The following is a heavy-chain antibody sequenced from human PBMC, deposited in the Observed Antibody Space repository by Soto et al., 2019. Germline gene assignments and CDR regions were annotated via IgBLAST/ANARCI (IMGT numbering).Heavy chain of an antibody. CDR3: ARQGIVVVPAAMDAFDI. V-gene: IGHV3-7*01. CDR1: GFTFSSYW. D-gene: IGHD2-2*01. CDR2: IKQDGSEK. J-gene: IGHJ3*02. Sequence: PGGSLRLSCAASGFTFSSYWITWVRQAPGKGLEWVANIKQDGSEKYYVDSVKGRFTISRDNAKNSLYLQMNSLRAEDTAVYYCARQGIVVVPAAMDAFDIWGQGTMVPVSS.